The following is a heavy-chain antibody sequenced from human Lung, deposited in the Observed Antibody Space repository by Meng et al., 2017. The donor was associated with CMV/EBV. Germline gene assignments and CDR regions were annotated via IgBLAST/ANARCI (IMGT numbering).Heavy chain of an antibody. V-gene: IGHV1-18*01. J-gene: IGHJ3*02. CDR3: ARDWECLDRSDVFDI. D-gene: IGHD3-9*01. CDR2: VGGCDGDT. CDR1: GYTFNRYG. Sequence: SVXVSXXASGYTFNRYGISWVRQAPGQGLEWVGWVGGCDGDTNYAPELRGRVTMTTDTSTNTVYMELRSLRSDDTAVYYCARDWECLDRSDVFDIWGQGTMVTVSS.